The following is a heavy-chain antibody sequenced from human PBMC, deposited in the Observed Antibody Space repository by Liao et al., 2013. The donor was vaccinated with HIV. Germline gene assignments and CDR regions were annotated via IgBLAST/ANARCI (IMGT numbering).Heavy chain of an antibody. V-gene: IGHV4-34*01. CDR3: ARGSIKWLRPTFDY. D-gene: IGHD5-12*01. CDR2: INHSGST. CDR1: GGSFSGYY. Sequence: QVQLQQWGAGLLKPSETLSLTCAVYGGSFSGYYWSWIRQPPGKGLEWIGEINHSGSTNYNPSLKSRVTISVDTSKNQFSLKLSSVTAADTAVYYCARGSIKWLRPTFDYWAREPWSPSPQ. J-gene: IGHJ4*02.